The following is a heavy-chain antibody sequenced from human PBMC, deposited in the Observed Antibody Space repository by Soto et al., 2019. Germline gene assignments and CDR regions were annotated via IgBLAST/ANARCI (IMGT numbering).Heavy chain of an antibody. CDR3: ASGIQLWLRRINNGYSG. CDR2: IIPMFGTA. V-gene: IGHV1-69*12. J-gene: IGHJ4*02. Sequence: QVQLVQSGAEVKKPASSVKVACKSPGGTFSTYAISLVRQAPGQGLEWMGGIIPMFGTANYAQRFQDTVTITADESTNTVYMELSSLRSEDTAVYFCASGIQLWLRRINNGYSGWGQGTLVTVSS. CDR1: GGTFSTYA. D-gene: IGHD5-18*01.